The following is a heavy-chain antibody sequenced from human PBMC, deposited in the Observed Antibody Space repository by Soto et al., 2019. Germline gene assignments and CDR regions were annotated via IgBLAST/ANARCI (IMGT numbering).Heavy chain of an antibody. CDR2: ISGGGGNT. CDR3: AKETYGSGWTLDS. J-gene: IGHJ4*02. CDR1: GFAFSDYS. Sequence: DVQLLESGGGVVQSGGSLRLSCSASGFAFSDYSMHWVRQSPGKGPEWVSAISGGGGNTYHAGSVNGRFTISRDNSRNTLYLQMHRLRDDDTALYYCAKETYGSGWTLDSWGQGTRATVSS. V-gene: IGHV3-23*01. D-gene: IGHD6-19*01.